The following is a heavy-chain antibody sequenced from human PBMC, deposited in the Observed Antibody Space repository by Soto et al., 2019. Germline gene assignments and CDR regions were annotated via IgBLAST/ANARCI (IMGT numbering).Heavy chain of an antibody. CDR2: VYYSGST. Sequence: SETLSLTCAVSGYSISNGDYWGWIRQAPGKGLEWIGSVYYSGSTHYEPSLRGRIAISVDTLKNQFSLRLTSVTAADTAMYFCARTTSTYFDSWGQGIPVTVSS. V-gene: IGHV4-38-2*01. J-gene: IGHJ4*02. CDR3: ARTTSTYFDS. CDR1: GYSISNGDY.